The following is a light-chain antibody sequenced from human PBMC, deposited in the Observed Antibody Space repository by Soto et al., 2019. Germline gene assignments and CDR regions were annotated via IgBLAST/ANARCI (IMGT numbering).Light chain of an antibody. CDR1: SGHSNYA. V-gene: IGLV4-69*01. CDR3: QTWGTGSAIVV. Sequence: QPVLTQSPSASASLGASVKLTCTLSSGHSNYAIAWHQQQPEKGPRYLMKVNSGGSHIKGDESPDRFSGSSSGAERYLFISSLQSEDEADYYCQTWGTGSAIVVFGGGTQLTVL. J-gene: IGLJ7*01. CDR2: VNSGGSH.